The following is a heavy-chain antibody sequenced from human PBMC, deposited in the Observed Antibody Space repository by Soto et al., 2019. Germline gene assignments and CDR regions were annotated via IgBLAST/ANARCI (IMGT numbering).Heavy chain of an antibody. CDR2: TNHSGST. Sequence: QVLLQQWGAGLLKPSETLSLTCAVYGVSLSNYYWSWIRQPPGKGLEWIGKTNHSGSTNYNPSLKRRATISVDTSKNPFSLNLSSVTAADTAVYYCARSSRFDYWGQGTLVTVSS. J-gene: IGHJ4*02. CDR3: ARSSRFDY. D-gene: IGHD6-6*01. CDR1: GVSLSNYY. V-gene: IGHV4-34*01.